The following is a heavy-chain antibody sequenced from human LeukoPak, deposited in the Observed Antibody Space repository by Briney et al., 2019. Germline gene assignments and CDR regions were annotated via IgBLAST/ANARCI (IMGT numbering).Heavy chain of an antibody. Sequence: GGSLRLSCAASGITFSSYGMSWVRQAPGKGLEWVSSISSTGGTTYYADSVKGRFTISRDNSKNTLYLQMNSLRAEDTAVYYCAKEESYYDSSGYYYFDYWGKGTLVTVSS. CDR2: ISSTGGTT. V-gene: IGHV3-23*01. D-gene: IGHD3-22*01. J-gene: IGHJ4*02. CDR3: AKEESYYDSSGYYYFDY. CDR1: GITFSSYG.